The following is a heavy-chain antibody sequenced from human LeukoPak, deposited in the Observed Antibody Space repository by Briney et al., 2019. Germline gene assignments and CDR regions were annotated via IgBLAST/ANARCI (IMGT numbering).Heavy chain of an antibody. CDR3: ARAQSSGWYSSGYYYMDV. D-gene: IGHD6-19*01. Sequence: NPSETLSLTCTVSGGSISSYYWSWIRQPPGKGLEWIGYIYYSGSTNYNPSLKSRVTISVDTSKNQFSLKLSSVTAADTAVYYCARAQSSGWYSSGYYYMDVWGKGTTVTVSS. CDR2: IYYSGST. CDR1: GGSISSYY. J-gene: IGHJ6*03. V-gene: IGHV4-59*01.